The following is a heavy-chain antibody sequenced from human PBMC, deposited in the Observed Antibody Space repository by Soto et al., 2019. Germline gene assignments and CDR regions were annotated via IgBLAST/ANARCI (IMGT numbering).Heavy chain of an antibody. J-gene: IGHJ4*02. D-gene: IGHD1-26*01. CDR1: GFTFSSYW. CDR2: IKQDGSET. V-gene: IGHV3-7*03. CDR3: ARDTRVGCDY. Sequence: GGSLRLSCAASGFTFSSYWLSWVRQASGKGLGWVANIKQDGSETYYVDSVKGRCTSSRDNAKNSLYLQMNSLRAKDTAGYYGARDTRVGCDYWDQGSRVTVAS.